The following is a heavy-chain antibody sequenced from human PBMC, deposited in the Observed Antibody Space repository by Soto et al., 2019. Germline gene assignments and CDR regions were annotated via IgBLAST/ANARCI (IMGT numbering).Heavy chain of an antibody. V-gene: IGHV1-46*01. CDR2: INPSGGST. D-gene: IGHD4-17*01. CDR3: ARAKYGSTTVTTYYYYYGMDV. CDR1: GYTFTSYY. Sequence: ASVKVSCKASGYTFTSYYMHWVRPAPGQGLEWMGIINPSGGSTSYAQKFQGRVTMTRDTSTSTVYMELSSLRSEDTAVYYCARAKYGSTTVTTYYYYYGMDVWGQGTTVTVSS. J-gene: IGHJ6*02.